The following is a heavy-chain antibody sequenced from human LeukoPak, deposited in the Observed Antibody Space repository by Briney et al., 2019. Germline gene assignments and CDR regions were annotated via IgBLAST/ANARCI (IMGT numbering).Heavy chain of an antibody. CDR3: AKGQYYYSSGVDY. Sequence: GGSPRLSCAASGFTFSSYGMHWVRQAPGKGLEWVAVISYDGSNKYYADSVKGRFTISRDNSKNTLYLQMNSLRAEDTAVYYCAKGQYYYSSGVDYWGQGTLVTVSS. V-gene: IGHV3-30*18. CDR2: ISYDGSNK. J-gene: IGHJ4*02. D-gene: IGHD3-10*01. CDR1: GFTFSSYG.